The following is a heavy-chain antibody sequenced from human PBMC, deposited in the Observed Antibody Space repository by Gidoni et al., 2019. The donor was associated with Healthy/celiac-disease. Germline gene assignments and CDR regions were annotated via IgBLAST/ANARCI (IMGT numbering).Heavy chain of an antibody. CDR3: ARSVYYYDSSGTPDY. D-gene: IGHD3-22*01. Sequence: QVQLVQSGAEVKKPGASVKVSCTASGYTFTSYGISWVRQAPGQGLEWMGWISAYNGNTNYAQKLQGRVTMTTDTSTSTAYMELRSLRSDDTAVYYCARSVYYYDSSGTPDYWGQGTLVTVSS. CDR1: GYTFTSYG. V-gene: IGHV1-18*01. CDR2: ISAYNGNT. J-gene: IGHJ4*02.